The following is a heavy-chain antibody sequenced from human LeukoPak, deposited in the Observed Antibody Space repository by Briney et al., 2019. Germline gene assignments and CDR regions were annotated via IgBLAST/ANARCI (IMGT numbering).Heavy chain of an antibody. Sequence: SQTLSLTCAISGDSFSSNSAAWNWIRQSPSRGLEWLGRTYYRSKWYNDYAVSVKSRITINPDTSKNQFSLQLNSVTPEDTAVYYCARSVNYDYVWGSYRYFDYWGQGTLVTVSS. CDR1: GDSFSSNSAA. CDR3: ARSVNYDYVWGSYRYFDY. J-gene: IGHJ4*02. D-gene: IGHD3-16*02. V-gene: IGHV6-1*01. CDR2: TYYRSKWYN.